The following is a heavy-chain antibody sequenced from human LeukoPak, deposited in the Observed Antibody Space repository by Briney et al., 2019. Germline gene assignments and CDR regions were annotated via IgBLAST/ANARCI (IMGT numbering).Heavy chain of an antibody. CDR2: ISSSSSAI. D-gene: IGHD1-26*01. CDR3: ARVIGSYGDSAY. CDR1: EFPFSSYS. Sequence: GGSLRLSCAASEFPFSSYSMNWARKPPGKGLEWVPYISSSSSAIYYADSLKGRFTISRDNAKNSLYLQMNSLRAEDTAVYYCARVIGSYGDSAYWGQGTLVTVSS. V-gene: IGHV3-48*04. J-gene: IGHJ4*02.